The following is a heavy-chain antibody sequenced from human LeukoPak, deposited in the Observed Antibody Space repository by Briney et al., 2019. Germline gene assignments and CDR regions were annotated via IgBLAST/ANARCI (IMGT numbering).Heavy chain of an antibody. CDR1: GGTFSSYA. V-gene: IGHV1-69*13. J-gene: IGHJ4*02. CDR2: IIPIFGTA. Sequence: ASVKVSCKASGGTFSSYAISWVRQAPGQGLEWMGGIIPIFGTASYAQKFQGRVTITADESTSTAYMELSSLRSEDTAVYYCARGGHYDILTGYYFGYWGQGTLVTVSS. CDR3: ARGGHYDILTGYYFGY. D-gene: IGHD3-9*01.